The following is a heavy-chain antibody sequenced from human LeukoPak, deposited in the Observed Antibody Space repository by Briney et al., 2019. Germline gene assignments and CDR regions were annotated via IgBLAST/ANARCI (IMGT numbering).Heavy chain of an antibody. D-gene: IGHD3-22*01. J-gene: IGHJ6*04. CDR2: IYYSGST. Sequence: SETLSLTCTVSGGSISSSSYYWGWIRQPPGKGLEWIGSIYYSGSTYYNPSLKSRVTISVDTSKNQFSLKLSSVTAADTAVYYCARLTFDYYDSSGYLGDVWGKGTTVTISS. CDR3: ARLTFDYYDSSGYLGDV. V-gene: IGHV4-39*01. CDR1: GGSISSSSYY.